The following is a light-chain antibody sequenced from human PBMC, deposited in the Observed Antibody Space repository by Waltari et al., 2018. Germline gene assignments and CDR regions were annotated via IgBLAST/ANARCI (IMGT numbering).Light chain of an antibody. CDR3: AAWDDSLSGLYV. CDR1: TSNTGTNY. J-gene: IGLJ1*01. CDR2: RNN. V-gene: IGLV1-47*01. Sequence: QSVLTQPPSASGTPGQRVTIPCSGTTSNTGTNYVYWYQQLPGTAPKLLMYRNNQRPSGVPDRFSGSKSGTSASLAISELRSEDEADYFCAAWDDSLSGLYVFGSGTKVTVL.